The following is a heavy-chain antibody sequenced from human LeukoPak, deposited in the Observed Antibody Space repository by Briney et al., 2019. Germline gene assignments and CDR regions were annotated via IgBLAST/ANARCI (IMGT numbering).Heavy chain of an antibody. J-gene: IGHJ6*03. V-gene: IGHV3-11*04. CDR3: AKDRSGSYKRTNYYYYMDV. CDR1: GFTFSDYY. CDR2: ISSSGSTI. Sequence: GGSLRLSCAASGFTFSDYYMSWIRQAPGKGLEWVSYISSSGSTIYYADSVKGRFTISRDNAKNLLYLQMNSLRAEDTAVYYCAKDRSGSYKRTNYYYYMDVWGKGTTVTVSS. D-gene: IGHD1-26*01.